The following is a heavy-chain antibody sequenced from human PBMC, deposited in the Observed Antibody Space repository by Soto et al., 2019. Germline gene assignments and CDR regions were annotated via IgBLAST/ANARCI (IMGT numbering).Heavy chain of an antibody. CDR2: INHSGST. J-gene: IGHJ4*02. CDR3: ARGSTIVVVVAATQSSYYFDY. D-gene: IGHD2-15*01. Sequence: SETLSLTCAVYGGSFSGYYWSWIRQPPGKGLEWIGEINHSGSTNYNPSLKSRVTISVDTSKNQFSLKLSSVTAADTAVYYCARGSTIVVVVAATQSSYYFDYRGQGTLVTSPQ. V-gene: IGHV4-34*01. CDR1: GGSFSGYY.